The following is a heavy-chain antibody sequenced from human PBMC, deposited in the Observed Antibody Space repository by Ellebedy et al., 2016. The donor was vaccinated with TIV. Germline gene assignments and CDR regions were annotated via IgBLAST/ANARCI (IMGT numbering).Heavy chain of an antibody. CDR3: AKAIAARPGYFQH. J-gene: IGHJ1*01. CDR2: ISGSGGST. D-gene: IGHD6-6*01. Sequence: GESPKISXAASGFTFSSYAMSWVRQAPGKGLEWVSAISGSGGSTYYADSVKGRFTISRDNSKNTLYLQMNSLRAEDTAVYYCAKAIAARPGYFQHWGQGTLVTVSS. V-gene: IGHV3-23*01. CDR1: GFTFSSYA.